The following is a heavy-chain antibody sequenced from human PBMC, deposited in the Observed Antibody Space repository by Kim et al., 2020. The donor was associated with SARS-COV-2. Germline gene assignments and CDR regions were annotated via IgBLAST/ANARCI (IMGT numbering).Heavy chain of an antibody. CDR1: GFTFSDYY. D-gene: IGHD3-3*01. CDR3: ARDTIFGVVISYYYGMDV. J-gene: IGHJ6*02. Sequence: GGSLRLSCAASGFTFSDYYMSWIRQAPGKGLEWVSYISSSGSTIYYADSVKGRFTISRDNAKNSLYLQMNSLRAEDTAVYYCARDTIFGVVISYYYGMDVWGQGTTVTVSS. CDR2: ISSSGSTI. V-gene: IGHV3-11*01.